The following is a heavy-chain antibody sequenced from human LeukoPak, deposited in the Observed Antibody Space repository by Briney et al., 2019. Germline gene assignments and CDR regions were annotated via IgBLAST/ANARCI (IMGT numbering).Heavy chain of an antibody. CDR3: ARVKKDYYDSSGSYGMDV. CDR1: GGSISSYY. Sequence: SETLSLTCTVSGGSISSYYGSWIRQPAGKGLEWIGRIYTSGSTNYNPSLKSRVTMSVDTSKNQFSLKLSSVTAADTAVYYCARVKKDYYDSSGSYGMDVWGQGTTVTVSS. J-gene: IGHJ6*02. CDR2: IYTSGST. V-gene: IGHV4-4*07. D-gene: IGHD3-22*01.